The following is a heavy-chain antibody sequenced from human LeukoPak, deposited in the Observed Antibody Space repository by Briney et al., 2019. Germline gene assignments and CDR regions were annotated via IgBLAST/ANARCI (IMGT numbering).Heavy chain of an antibody. J-gene: IGHJ5*02. CDR1: GFTFSSYS. V-gene: IGHV3-21*01. CDR2: ITSSSSYI. D-gene: IGHD4-17*01. Sequence: GGSLRLSCAASGFTFSSYSMIWVRQAPGRGLEWVSSITSSSSYIYYADSVKGRFTISRDNTKNSLYLQMNNLRAEDTAVYYCARETTVTSGWFDPWGQGTLVTVSS. CDR3: ARETTVTSGWFDP.